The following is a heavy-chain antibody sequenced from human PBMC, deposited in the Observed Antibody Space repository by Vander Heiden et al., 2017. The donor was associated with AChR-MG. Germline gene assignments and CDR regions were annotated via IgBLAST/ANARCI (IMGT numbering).Heavy chain of an antibody. CDR1: GYTFTSYG. CDR3: ARDSPLPRIQNIVGATFQYYYYGMDV. J-gene: IGHJ6*02. D-gene: IGHD1-26*01. Sequence: QVQLVQSGAEVKKPGASVKVSCKASGYTFTSYGISWVRQAPGQGLEWMGWSSAYNGNTNYAQKLQGRVTMTTDTSTSTAYMELRSLRSDDTAVYYCARDSPLPRIQNIVGATFQYYYYGMDVWGQGTTVTVSS. CDR2: SSAYNGNT. V-gene: IGHV1-18*01.